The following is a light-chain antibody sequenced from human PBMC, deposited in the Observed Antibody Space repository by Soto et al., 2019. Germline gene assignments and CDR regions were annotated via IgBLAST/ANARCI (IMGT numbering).Light chain of an antibody. Sequence: DIQLTQSPSFLSASVGDRVTITCRASQGISSYLAWYQQKPGKAPKLLIYAASTLQSGVPSRFSGSGSGTEFTLTISSLQPEDCATYYCQQLNSYPQTLGHGTKLEIK. V-gene: IGKV1-9*01. CDR2: AAS. CDR3: QQLNSYPQT. CDR1: QGISSY. J-gene: IGKJ2*01.